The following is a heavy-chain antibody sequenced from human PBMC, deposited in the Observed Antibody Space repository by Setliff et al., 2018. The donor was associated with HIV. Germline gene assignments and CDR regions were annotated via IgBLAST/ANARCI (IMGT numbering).Heavy chain of an antibody. V-gene: IGHV1-2*02. Sequence: ASVKVSCKTSGYTFTAYYIHWVRQAPGQGLEWMGWINSNNGGTKYAQKFQARVTMTRDTSTSTVYLELRSLRSEDTAVYFCASKGGSENYPDSDAFDIWGQGTLVTVSS. D-gene: IGHD3-10*01. CDR1: GYTFTAYY. CDR2: INSNNGGT. J-gene: IGHJ3*02. CDR3: ASKGGSENYPDSDAFDI.